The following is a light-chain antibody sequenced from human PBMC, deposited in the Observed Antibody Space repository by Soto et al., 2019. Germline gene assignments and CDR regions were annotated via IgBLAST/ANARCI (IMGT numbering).Light chain of an antibody. CDR2: DAS. J-gene: IGKJ4*01. CDR1: QSVSSY. V-gene: IGKV3-11*02. CDR3: QQRSNWPPALT. Sequence: EIVLTQSPATLSLSPGERATLSCRASQSVSSYLAWYQQKPGQAPRLLIYDASNTATGIPARFSCSGSGRDFSLTISSLEPEDFAVYYCQQRSNWPPALTFGGGTKVEIK.